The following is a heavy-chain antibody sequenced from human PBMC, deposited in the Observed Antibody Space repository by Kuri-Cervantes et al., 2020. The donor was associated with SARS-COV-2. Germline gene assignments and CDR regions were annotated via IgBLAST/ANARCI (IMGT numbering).Heavy chain of an antibody. J-gene: IGHJ6*03. D-gene: IGHD2/OR15-2a*01. CDR3: ARGQGNTLTPGGYDYDMDV. CDR1: GYTFTSYY. V-gene: IGHV1-46*01. Sequence: ASVKVSCKASGYTFTSYYMHWVRQAPGQGLEWMGIINPSGGSTSYAQKFQGRVSITSDTSTSTVYMETSSLKSEDTAVYYCARGQGNTLTPGGYDYDMDVWGKGPRSPSP. CDR2: INPSGGST.